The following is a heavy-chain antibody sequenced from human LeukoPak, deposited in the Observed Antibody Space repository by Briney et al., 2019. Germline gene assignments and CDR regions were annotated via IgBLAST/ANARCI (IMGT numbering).Heavy chain of an antibody. CDR3: AKKRMDQWFYKASFDY. Sequence: GSLRLSCAASGFTFSDYYMTWIRQAPGEGLEWVSFISSSGGTIKYADYVKGRFTISRDNAEDSLYLQMNSLRAEDTAVYYCAKKRMDQWFYKASFDYWGRGTLVTVAS. J-gene: IGHJ4*02. D-gene: IGHD3-22*01. CDR2: ISSSGGTI. V-gene: IGHV3-11*04. CDR1: GFTFSDYY.